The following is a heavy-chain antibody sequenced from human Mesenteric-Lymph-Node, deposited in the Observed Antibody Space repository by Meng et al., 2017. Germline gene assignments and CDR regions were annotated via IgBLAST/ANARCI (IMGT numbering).Heavy chain of an antibody. CDR3: AGGLEDCGGDCGY. CDR2: IKGDGSEK. Sequence: GGSLRPSCTAAGFTFRNYWMTWVRQAPGKGLEWVANIKGDGSEKYYVDSVKGRFTISRDNAKNSLYLQMDSLRVEDTAVYYCAGGLEDCGGDCGYWGQGTQVTVSS. J-gene: IGHJ4*02. D-gene: IGHD2-21*02. V-gene: IGHV3-7*01. CDR1: GFTFRNYW.